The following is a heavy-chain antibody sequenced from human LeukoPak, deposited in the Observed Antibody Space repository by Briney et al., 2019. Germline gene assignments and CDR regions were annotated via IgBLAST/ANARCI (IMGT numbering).Heavy chain of an antibody. CDR3: ARETSVGTRGGLWGSYRLKWFDP. J-gene: IGHJ5*02. CDR1: GFTHSRHW. D-gene: IGHD3-16*02. V-gene: IGHV3-7*01. Sequence: PGGSLRLSCAPSGFTHSRHWMSWVRHAPGKVLHYVANIKYDSREKSYVDSVKGRFTISRDNAKNSLYLQMNSLRAEDTAVYYCARETSVGTRGGLWGSYRLKWFDPWGQGTPVTVSS. CDR2: IKYDSREK.